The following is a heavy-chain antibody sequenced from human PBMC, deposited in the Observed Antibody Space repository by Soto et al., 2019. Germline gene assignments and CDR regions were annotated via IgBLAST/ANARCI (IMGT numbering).Heavy chain of an antibody. D-gene: IGHD2-2*01. CDR1: GFTFSSYS. J-gene: IGHJ4*02. CDR2: ISSSSSTT. V-gene: IGHV3-48*01. Sequence: GGSLRLSCAASGFTFSSYSMNWVRQAPGKGLEWVSYISSSSSTTYYADSVKGRFTISRDNSKNTLYLQMNSLTAEDTAIYYCAKEGATRWYFFGYWGQGTLVTVSS. CDR3: AKEGATRWYFFGY.